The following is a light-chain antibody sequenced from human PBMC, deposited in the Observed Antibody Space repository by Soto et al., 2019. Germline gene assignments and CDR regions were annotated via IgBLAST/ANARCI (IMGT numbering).Light chain of an antibody. J-gene: IGKJ3*01. CDR2: AAS. Sequence: DIQMTQSLSSLSASVGDRVTITCRASQSISNYLNWYQQKPGKAPKLLIYAASSLQSGVPSRFSGSGSGTDFTLTISSLQPEDFATYSCQQSYTTLFTFGPGTNVDIK. V-gene: IGKV1-39*01. CDR1: QSISNY. CDR3: QQSYTTLFT.